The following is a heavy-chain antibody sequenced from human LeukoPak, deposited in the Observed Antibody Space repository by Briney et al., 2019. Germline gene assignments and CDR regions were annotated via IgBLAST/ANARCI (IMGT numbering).Heavy chain of an antibody. D-gene: IGHD4-23*01. Sequence: GASVKVSCKASGYTFTGYYMHWVRQAPGQGLEWMGWINPNSGGTNYAQKFQGTVTMTRDTSISTAYMELSRLRSDDTAVYYCARDRRVVTPGWWFDPWGQGTLVTVSS. CDR2: INPNSGGT. V-gene: IGHV1-2*02. CDR1: GYTFTGYY. J-gene: IGHJ5*02. CDR3: ARDRRVVTPGWWFDP.